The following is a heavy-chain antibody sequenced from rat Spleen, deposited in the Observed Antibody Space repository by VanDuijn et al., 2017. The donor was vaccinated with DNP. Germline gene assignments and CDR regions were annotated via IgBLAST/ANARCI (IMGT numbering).Heavy chain of an antibody. D-gene: IGHD1-6*01. CDR3: TRKYTTDYYWYFDF. V-gene: IGHV5-31*01. CDR2: ITNTGGST. J-gene: IGHJ1*01. Sequence: EVQLVESGGGLVQPGMSLRLSCVASGFTFNNNWMTWIRQAPGSGLEWIASITNTGGSTYYLDSVKGRFTISRDNSKSHLDLQMDSLRSEDTATFYCTRKYTTDYYWYFDFWGPGTMVTVSS. CDR1: GFTFNNNW.